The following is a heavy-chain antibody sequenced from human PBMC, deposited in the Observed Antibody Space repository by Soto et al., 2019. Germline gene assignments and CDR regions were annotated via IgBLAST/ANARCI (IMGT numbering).Heavy chain of an antibody. Sequence: PSETLSITCAVYGGSFSGYYWSWIRQPPGKGLEWIGEINHSGSTNYNPSLKSRVTISVDTSKNQFSLKLSSVTAADTAVYYCARVSGIYYYGMDVWGQGTTVTVSS. V-gene: IGHV4-34*01. D-gene: IGHD3-10*01. CDR2: INHSGST. CDR1: GGSFSGYY. J-gene: IGHJ6*02. CDR3: ARVSGIYYYGMDV.